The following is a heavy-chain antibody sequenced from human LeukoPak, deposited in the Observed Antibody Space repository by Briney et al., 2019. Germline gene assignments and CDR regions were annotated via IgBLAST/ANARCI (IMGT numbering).Heavy chain of an antibody. CDR2: ISGGGGGT. CDR3: AKRSTFRESPVLDY. CDR1: GFTFRSYA. V-gene: IGHV3-23*01. J-gene: IGHJ4*02. Sequence: HPGGSLRLSCAASGFTFRSYAMSWVRQAPGKGLEWVSGISGGGGGTYYANSVKGRFTISRDNSKNTLYLQMNSLRAEDTAVYYCAKRSTFRESPVLDYWGQGTLVTVSS. D-gene: IGHD3-10*01.